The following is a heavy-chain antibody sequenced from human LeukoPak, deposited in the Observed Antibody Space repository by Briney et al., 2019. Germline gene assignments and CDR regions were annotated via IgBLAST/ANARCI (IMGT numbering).Heavy chain of an antibody. CDR3: ARDGYNSHFDY. CDR1: GFTFSTYG. D-gene: IGHD5-24*01. CDR2: ISGSTGST. J-gene: IGHJ4*02. Sequence: GGSLRLSCAASGFTFSTYGMSWVRQAPGKGLEWVSVISGSTGSTYYADSVKGRFTISRDNSKNTLYLQMNSLRAEDTAVYYCARDGYNSHFDYWGQGTLVTVSS. V-gene: IGHV3-23*01.